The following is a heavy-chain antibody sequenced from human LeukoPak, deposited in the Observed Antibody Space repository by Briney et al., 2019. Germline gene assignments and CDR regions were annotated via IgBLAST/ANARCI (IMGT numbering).Heavy chain of an antibody. CDR1: GFTFSSYA. J-gene: IGHJ4*02. V-gene: IGHV3-23*01. Sequence: GGSLRLSCAASGFTFSSYAMSWVRQAPGKGLEWISVISGSGGGSGDSTYYADSVKGRFTISRDNSRRALYLQMNNLRAEDTAVYYCARWLRRPIDCWGQGTLVTVSS. CDR3: ARWLRRPIDC. CDR2: ISGSGGGSGDST. D-gene: IGHD5-12*01.